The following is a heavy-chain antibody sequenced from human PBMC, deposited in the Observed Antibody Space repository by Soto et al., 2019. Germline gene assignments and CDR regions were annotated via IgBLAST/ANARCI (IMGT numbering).Heavy chain of an antibody. CDR1: GFTFTSSA. CDR2: IVVGSGNT. CDR3: ARSLGYCISTSCGRAYGMDV. J-gene: IGHJ6*02. Sequence: SVKVSFKASGFTFTSSAMQWVRQARGQRLEWIGWIVVGSGNTNYAQKFQERVTITRDMSTSTAYMELSSLRSEDTAVYYCARSLGYCISTSCGRAYGMDVWGQGTTVTVSS. V-gene: IGHV1-58*02. D-gene: IGHD2-2*01.